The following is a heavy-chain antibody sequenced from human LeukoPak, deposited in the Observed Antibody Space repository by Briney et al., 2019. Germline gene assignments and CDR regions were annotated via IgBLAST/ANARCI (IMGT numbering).Heavy chain of an antibody. D-gene: IGHD6-19*01. CDR2: IFYSRGT. J-gene: IGHJ4*02. V-gene: IGHV4-39*07. Sequence: PSETLSLTCTVSGASISNSRYYWGWIRQPPGKGLEWVASIFYSRGTDFNPSLKSRVTISVDTSKNQFSLKLSSVTAADTAVYYCARDPPVAGTSWGQGTLVTVSS. CDR1: GASISNSRYY. CDR3: ARDPPVAGTS.